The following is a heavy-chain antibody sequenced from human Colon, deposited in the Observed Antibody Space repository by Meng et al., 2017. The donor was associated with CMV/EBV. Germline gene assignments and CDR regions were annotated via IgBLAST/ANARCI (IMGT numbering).Heavy chain of an antibody. V-gene: IGHV3-21*01. Sequence: GGSLRLSCAASGFTFSSYSMNWVRQAPGKGLEWVSSISSSSSYIYYADSVKGRFTISRDNAKNSLYLQMNSLRAEATAVYYCARDRRPYPRGYYYYGMDVWGQGTTVTVSS. CDR2: ISSSSSYI. CDR1: GFTFSSYS. J-gene: IGHJ6*02. D-gene: IGHD3-10*01. CDR3: ARDRRPYPRGYYYYGMDV.